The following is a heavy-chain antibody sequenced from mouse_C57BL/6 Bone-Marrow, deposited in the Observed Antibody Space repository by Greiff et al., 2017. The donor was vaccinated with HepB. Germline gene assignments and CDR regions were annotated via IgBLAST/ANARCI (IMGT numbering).Heavy chain of an antibody. CDR2: IHPNSGST. CDR1: GYTFTSYW. D-gene: IGHD1-1*01. CDR3: ASDGSLRKDYFDY. V-gene: IGHV1-64*01. J-gene: IGHJ2*01. Sequence: VKLQQPGAELVKPGASVKLSCKASGYTFTSYWMHWVKQRPGQGLEWIGMIHPNSGSTNYNEKFKSKATLTVDKSSSTAYMQLSSLTSEDSAVYYCASDGSLRKDYFDYWGQGTTLTVSS.